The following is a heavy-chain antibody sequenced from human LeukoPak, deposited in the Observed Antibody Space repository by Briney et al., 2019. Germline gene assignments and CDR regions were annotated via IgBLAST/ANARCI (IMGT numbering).Heavy chain of an antibody. J-gene: IGHJ6*02. V-gene: IGHV4-34*01. D-gene: IGHD6-13*01. CDR3: ARVVAAAGPYYYGMDV. CDR2: INHSGST. Sequence: SETLSLTCTVSGGSISSYYWSWIRQPPGKGLEWIGEINHSGSTNYNPSLKSRVTISVDTSKNQFSLKLSSVTAADTAVYYCARVVAAAGPYYYGMDVWGQGTTVTVSS. CDR1: GGSISSYY.